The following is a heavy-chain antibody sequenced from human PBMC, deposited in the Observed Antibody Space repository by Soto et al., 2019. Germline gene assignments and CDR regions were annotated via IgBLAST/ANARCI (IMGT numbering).Heavy chain of an antibody. D-gene: IGHD3-22*01. V-gene: IGHV5-51*01. J-gene: IGHJ5*02. Sequence: PGESLKISCKGSVYSFTSYWIGWVRQMPGKGLEWMGIIYPGDSDTRYSPSFQGQVTISADKSISTAYLQWSSLKASDTAMYYCARTYYYDSSGYLPQQNWFDPWGQGTLVTVSS. CDR3: ARTYYYDSSGYLPQQNWFDP. CDR1: VYSFTSYW. CDR2: IYPGDSDT.